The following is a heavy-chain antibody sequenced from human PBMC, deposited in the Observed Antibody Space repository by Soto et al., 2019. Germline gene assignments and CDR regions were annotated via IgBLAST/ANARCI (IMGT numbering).Heavy chain of an antibody. V-gene: IGHV1-69*06. Sequence: GASVKVSCKVSGSRFSNYVISWVRQAPGHGLEWLGRIIPIFNSTKYAQNFQGRVTITADKSTSTASLELSSLRSDDTAVYYCAREGRGKKAGYNGLVSLGYWGPGTLVTVYS. CDR1: GSRFSNYV. D-gene: IGHD2-2*02. J-gene: IGHJ4*02. CDR2: IIPIFNST. CDR3: AREGRGKKAGYNGLVSLGY.